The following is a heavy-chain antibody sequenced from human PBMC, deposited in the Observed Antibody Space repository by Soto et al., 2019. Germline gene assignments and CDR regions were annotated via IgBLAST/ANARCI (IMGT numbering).Heavy chain of an antibody. Sequence: GGSLRLSCGASGFTFSTSVMNWVRQAPGKGLEWVSAMRGSGGTTYYADSVKGRFTISRDNSNNTLYLQMNSLGADDAGIYYCAKSQSGSYFAAFDVWGQGTMVTVSS. CDR1: GFTFSTSV. J-gene: IGHJ3*01. CDR3: AKSQSGSYFAAFDV. CDR2: MRGSGGTT. D-gene: IGHD1-26*01. V-gene: IGHV3-23*01.